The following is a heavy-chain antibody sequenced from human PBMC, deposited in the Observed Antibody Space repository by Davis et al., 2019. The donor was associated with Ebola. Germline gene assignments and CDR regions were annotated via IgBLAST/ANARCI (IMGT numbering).Heavy chain of an antibody. Sequence: PSETLSLTCTVSGGSISSYYWSWIRQPAGKGLEWIGRIYTSGSTNYNPSLKSRVTMSVDTSKNQFSLKLSSVTAADTAVYYCAREVYCSSTSCHNYYYYYMDVWGKGTTVTVSS. V-gene: IGHV4-4*07. CDR2: IYTSGST. J-gene: IGHJ6*03. CDR1: GGSISSYY. D-gene: IGHD2-2*02. CDR3: AREVYCSSTSCHNYYYYYMDV.